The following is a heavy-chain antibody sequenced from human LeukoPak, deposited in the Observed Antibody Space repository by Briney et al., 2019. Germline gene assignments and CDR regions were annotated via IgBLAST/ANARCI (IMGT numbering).Heavy chain of an antibody. CDR1: GFTFSDYY. V-gene: IGHV3-11*04. Sequence: GGSLRLSCAASGFTFSDYYMSWIRQAPGKGLEWVSYISSSGNTIYYADSVKGRFTISRDNAKNSLCLQMNSLRAEDTAVYYCAREGIWEQLDGYYFDYWGQGTLVTVSS. CDR2: ISSSGNTI. D-gene: IGHD6-13*01. J-gene: IGHJ4*02. CDR3: AREGIWEQLDGYYFDY.